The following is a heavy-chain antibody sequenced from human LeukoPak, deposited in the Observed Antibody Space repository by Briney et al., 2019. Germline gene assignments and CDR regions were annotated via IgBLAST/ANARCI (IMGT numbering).Heavy chain of an antibody. D-gene: IGHD3-22*01. CDR1: GGSISSGGYY. CDR2: IYYSGST. V-gene: IGHV4-31*03. CDR3: ARRSEDSSGYYGFDY. J-gene: IGHJ4*02. Sequence: SQTLSLTCTVSGGSISSGGYYWSWIRQHPGKGLAWMGYIYYSGSTYYNPSLKSRVTISVDTSKNQFSLKLSSVTAADTAVYYCARRSEDSSGYYGFDYWGQGTLVTVSS.